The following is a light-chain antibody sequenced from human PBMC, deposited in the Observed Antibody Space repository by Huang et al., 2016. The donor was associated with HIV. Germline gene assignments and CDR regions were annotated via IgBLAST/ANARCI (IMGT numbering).Light chain of an antibody. CDR3: MQTIQPAT. CDR1: QSLLHSDGKNY. CDR2: EFS. V-gene: IGKV2D-29*02. Sequence: DIIMTQTPLSLSVTPGQPASISCKSSQSLLHSDGKNYLYWYLQKPGQSPQLLIYEFSNRFSGVPDRFNGSGSGTDFTLKISRVEAEDVGIYYCMQTIQPATFGQGTKVEIK. J-gene: IGKJ1*01.